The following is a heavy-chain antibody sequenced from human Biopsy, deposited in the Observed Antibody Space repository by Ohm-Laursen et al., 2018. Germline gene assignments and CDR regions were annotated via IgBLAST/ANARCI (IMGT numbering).Heavy chain of an antibody. Sequence: ASVKVSCKPSGYTFTAFSVHWLRQAPGQGLEWMGWISPKSGDTNYAHKSQGNITMTRDTSMSTAYMEMSRLRCDDTAVYHCALQSVAQMKNFDYWGQGTLVTVSS. CDR3: ALQSVAQMKNFDY. V-gene: IGHV1-2*02. CDR1: GYTFTAFS. J-gene: IGHJ4*02. CDR2: ISPKSGDT. D-gene: IGHD6-19*01.